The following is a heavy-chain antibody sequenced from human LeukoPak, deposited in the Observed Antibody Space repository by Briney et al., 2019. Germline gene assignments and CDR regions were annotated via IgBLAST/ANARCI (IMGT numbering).Heavy chain of an antibody. D-gene: IGHD2-2*01. J-gene: IGHJ4*02. CDR2: ISFDGSTK. V-gene: IGHV3-30-3*01. Sequence: GGSLRLSCVASRFTFSRYAMHWVRQAPGKGLEWMAVISFDGSTKYYADSVKGRFTISRDNSKNTLYLQMNSLRAEDTAVYYCAKDLEVVVPAATLDYWGQGTLVTVSS. CDR1: RFTFSRYA. CDR3: AKDLEVVVPAATLDY.